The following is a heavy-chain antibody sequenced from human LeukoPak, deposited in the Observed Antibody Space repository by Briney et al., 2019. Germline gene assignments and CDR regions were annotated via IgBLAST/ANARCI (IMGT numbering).Heavy chain of an antibody. V-gene: IGHV3-7*01. CDR2: IKQDGSEK. Sequence: GGSLRLSCAASGFTFSSYWMSWVRQAPGKGLEWVANIKQDGSEKYYVDSVKGRFTISRDNAKNSLYLQMNSLRAEDTAVYYCARDGYCSGGSCYSLSGWLVPVPSGPWGQGTLVTVSS. CDR1: GFTFSSYW. D-gene: IGHD2-15*01. J-gene: IGHJ4*02. CDR3: ARDGYCSGGSCYSLSGWLVPVPSGP.